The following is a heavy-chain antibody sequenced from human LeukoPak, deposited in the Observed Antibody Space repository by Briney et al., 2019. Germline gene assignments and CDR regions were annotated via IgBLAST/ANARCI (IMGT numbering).Heavy chain of an antibody. CDR3: AKGGIVGATGYYFDY. CDR2: ISSGGST. D-gene: IGHD1-26*01. CDR1: GFTFSSYA. Sequence: GGSLRLSCAASGFTFSSYAMSWVRQAPGKGLEWVSSISSGGSTYYADSVKGRSTISRDNSKNTLYLQMNSLRAEATAVYYCAKGGIVGATGYYFDYWGQGTLVTVSS. J-gene: IGHJ4*02. V-gene: IGHV3-23*01.